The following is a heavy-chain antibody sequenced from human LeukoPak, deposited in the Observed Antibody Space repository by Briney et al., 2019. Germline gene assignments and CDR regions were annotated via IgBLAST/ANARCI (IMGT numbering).Heavy chain of an antibody. J-gene: IGHJ4*02. CDR2: INPSGGSK. Sequence: ASVKVSCKASGYPFTSYYIHWVRQAPGQGLEWMGIINPSGGSKNYAQKFQGRVTMNRKTSTSTLDMELSSLRPEDTALYYCATIEYWGQGTLVTVSS. CDR3: ATIEY. CDR1: GYPFTSYY. V-gene: IGHV1-46*01.